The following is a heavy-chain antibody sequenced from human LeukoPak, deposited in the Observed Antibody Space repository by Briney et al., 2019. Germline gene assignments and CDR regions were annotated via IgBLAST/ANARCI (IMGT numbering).Heavy chain of an antibody. CDR3: ARRGGPDFDY. CDR2: VYYPGAT. J-gene: IGHJ4*02. V-gene: IGHV4-59*08. D-gene: IGHD3-10*01. Sequence: SETLSLTCTVSGGSITDNYWSWIRQPPGMGLEWIGYVYYPGATNYTPSLKSRVTISVDTSKDQFSLKLSSVTAADTAVYYCARRGGPDFDYWGQGTLVTVSS. CDR1: GGSITDNY.